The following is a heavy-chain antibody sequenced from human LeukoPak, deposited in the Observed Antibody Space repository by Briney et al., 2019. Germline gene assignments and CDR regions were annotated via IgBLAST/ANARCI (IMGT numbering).Heavy chain of an antibody. Sequence: KSSETLSLTCTVSGGSVSGYYWSWIRQSPGKGLEWIGYIFYSGTTLYSPSLKTRVTMSVDTSANQFSLKFSSVTAAETAVYYCARHDVVPVIRRGFDFWGQGTLVTVSS. D-gene: IGHD2-21*02. CDR1: GGSVSGYY. CDR3: ARHDVVPVIRRGFDF. CDR2: IFYSGTT. J-gene: IGHJ4*02. V-gene: IGHV4-59*08.